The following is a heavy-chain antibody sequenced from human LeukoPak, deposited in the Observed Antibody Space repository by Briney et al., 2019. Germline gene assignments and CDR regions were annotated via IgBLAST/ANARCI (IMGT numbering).Heavy chain of an antibody. CDR2: MNPNSGNT. Sequence: GASVKVSCKASGYTFTSYDINWVRQATGQGLEWMGWMNPNSGNTGYAQKFQGRVTMTRNTSISTAYMELSSLRSEDTAVYYCARDGGGPSSWANWFDPWGQGTLVTVSS. D-gene: IGHD6-13*01. CDR1: GYTFTSYD. V-gene: IGHV1-8*01. CDR3: ARDGGGPSSWANWFDP. J-gene: IGHJ5*02.